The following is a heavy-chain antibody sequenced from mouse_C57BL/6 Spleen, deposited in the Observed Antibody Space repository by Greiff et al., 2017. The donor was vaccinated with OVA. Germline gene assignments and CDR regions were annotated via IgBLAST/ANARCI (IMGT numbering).Heavy chain of an antibody. CDR3: ARSGVPYAMDY. CDR2: ISSGSSTI. D-gene: IGHD3-1*01. V-gene: IGHV5-17*01. J-gene: IGHJ4*01. CDR1: GFTFSDYG. Sequence: DVMLVESGGGLVKPGGSLKLSCAASGFTFSDYGMHWVRQAPEKGLEWVAYISSGSSTIYYADTVKGRFTISRDNAKNTLFLQMTSLRSEDTAMYYCARSGVPYAMDYWGQGTSVTVSS.